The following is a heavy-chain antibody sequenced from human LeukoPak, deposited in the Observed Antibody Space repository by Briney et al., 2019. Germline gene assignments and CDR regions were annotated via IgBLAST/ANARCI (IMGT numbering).Heavy chain of an antibody. CDR3: AREDFEARVGYFDY. Sequence: PSETLSLTCSVSGGSIISSNYYWGWIRQPPGKGLEWIGSIYTSGSTNYNPSLKSRVTMSVDTSKNQFSLKLSSVTAADTAVYYCAREDFEARVGYFDYWGQGTLVTVSS. CDR1: GGSIISSNYY. D-gene: IGHD2-2*01. J-gene: IGHJ4*02. CDR2: IYTSGST. V-gene: IGHV4-39*07.